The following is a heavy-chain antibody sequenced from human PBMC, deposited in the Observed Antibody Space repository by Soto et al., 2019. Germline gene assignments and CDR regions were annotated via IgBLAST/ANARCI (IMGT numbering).Heavy chain of an antibody. CDR2: TIPMFGTT. D-gene: IGHD3-22*01. J-gene: IGHJ6*02. Sequence: QVQLVQSGAEVKKPESSVRVSCKASGGTFNSYAITWVRQAPGQGLEWMGGTIPMFGTTNYAEKFQGRVTVSAEESTNTAYMELSRLRSEDTAVYYCTRCGIRYHSIGYYLGIDGMDVWGQGTTVIVSS. CDR3: TRCGIRYHSIGYYLGIDGMDV. V-gene: IGHV1-69*12. CDR1: GGTFNSYA.